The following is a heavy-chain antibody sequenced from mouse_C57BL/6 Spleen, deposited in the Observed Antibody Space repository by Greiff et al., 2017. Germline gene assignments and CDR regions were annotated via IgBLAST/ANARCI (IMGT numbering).Heavy chain of an antibody. J-gene: IGHJ2*01. D-gene: IGHD1-1*01. CDR1: GFTFSDYG. Sequence: EVKLMESGGGLVKPGGSLKLSCAASGFTFSDYGMHWVRQAPEKGLEWVAYISSGSSTIYYADTVKGRFTISRDNAKNTLFLQMTSLRSEDTAMYYCARPLITTVVEALDYWGQGTTLTVSS. V-gene: IGHV5-17*01. CDR2: ISSGSSTI. CDR3: ARPLITTVVEALDY.